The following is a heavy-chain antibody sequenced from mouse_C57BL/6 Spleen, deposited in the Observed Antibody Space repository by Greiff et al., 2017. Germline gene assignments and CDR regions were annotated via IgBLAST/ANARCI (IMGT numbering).Heavy chain of an antibody. V-gene: IGHV1-15*01. CDR3: TRNPDYYGSSYEAMDY. J-gene: IGHJ4*01. CDR2: IDPETGGT. CDR1: GYTFTDYE. D-gene: IGHD1-1*01. Sequence: VQLQQSGAELVRPGASVTLSCKASGYTFTDYEMHWVKQTPVHGLEWIGAIDPETGGTAYNQKFKGKAILTADKSSSTAYMELRSLTSEDSAVYYCTRNPDYYGSSYEAMDYWGQGTSVTVSS.